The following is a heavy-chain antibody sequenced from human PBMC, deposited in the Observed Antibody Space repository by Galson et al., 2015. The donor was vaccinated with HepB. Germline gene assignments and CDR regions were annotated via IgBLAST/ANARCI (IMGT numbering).Heavy chain of an antibody. D-gene: IGHD3-22*01. Sequence: SLRLSCAASGFTFSSHAMSWVRQAPGKGLEWVSTISGSGGSTYYADSVKGRFTISRDNSKNTLYLQMNSLRAEDTAVYYCAKTAHYYDSSGYLYWGQGTLVTVSS. CDR2: ISGSGGST. CDR3: AKTAHYYDSSGYLY. CDR1: GFTFSSHA. J-gene: IGHJ4*02. V-gene: IGHV3-23*01.